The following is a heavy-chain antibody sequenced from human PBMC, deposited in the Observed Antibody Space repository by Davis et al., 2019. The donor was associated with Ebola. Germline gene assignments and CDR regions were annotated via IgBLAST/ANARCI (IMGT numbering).Heavy chain of an antibody. D-gene: IGHD4-17*01. J-gene: IGHJ2*01. CDR3: ARAQGDDYGDFDL. Sequence: GESLKISCAASGFTFDDYAMHWVRQAPGKGLEWVSSISSSSSYIYYADSVKGRFTISRDNAKNSLYLQMNSLRAEDTAVYYCARAQGDDYGDFDLWGRGTLVTVSS. V-gene: IGHV3-21*01. CDR1: GFTFDDYA. CDR2: ISSSSSYI.